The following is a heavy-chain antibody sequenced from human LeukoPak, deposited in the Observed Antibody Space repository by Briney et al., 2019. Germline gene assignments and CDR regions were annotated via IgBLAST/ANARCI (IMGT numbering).Heavy chain of an antibody. J-gene: IGHJ4*02. CDR2: ISYDGSNK. V-gene: IGHV3-30*18. Sequence: GGSLRLSCAASGFTFSSYGMHWVRQAPGKGLEWVAVISYDGSNKYYADSVKGRFTISRDNSKNTLYLQMNSLRAEDTAVYYCAKGATYYYDSSGYEIDYWDQGTLVTVSS. D-gene: IGHD3-22*01. CDR1: GFTFSSYG. CDR3: AKGATYYYDSSGYEIDY.